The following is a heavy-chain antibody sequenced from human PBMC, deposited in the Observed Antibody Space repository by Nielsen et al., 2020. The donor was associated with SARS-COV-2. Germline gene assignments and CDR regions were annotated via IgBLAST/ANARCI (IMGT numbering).Heavy chain of an antibody. CDR3: AREPYPDFWRMMGHYYYGMDV. J-gene: IGHJ6*02. CDR2: INHSGST. Sequence: WIRQPPGKGLEWIGEINHSGSTNYNPSLKSRVTISVDTSKNQFSLKLSSVTAADTAVYYCAREPYPDFWRMMGHYYYGMDVWGQGTTVTVSS. D-gene: IGHD3-3*01. V-gene: IGHV4-34*01.